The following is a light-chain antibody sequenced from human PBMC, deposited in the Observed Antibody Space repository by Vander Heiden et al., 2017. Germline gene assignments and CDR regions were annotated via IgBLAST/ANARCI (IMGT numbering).Light chain of an antibody. V-gene: IGKV1-9*01. J-gene: IGKJ2*01. Sequence: IPLTLSPSIQSGSGGDTVTITSRASQGINSYLTWYQQQPGKAPKLLIYAASTVQSGVPSRFSGSGSGTEFTLTISSLQPEDFATYFCQQVNTYPYTFGQGTKLE. CDR1: QGINSY. CDR2: AAS. CDR3: QQVNTYPYT.